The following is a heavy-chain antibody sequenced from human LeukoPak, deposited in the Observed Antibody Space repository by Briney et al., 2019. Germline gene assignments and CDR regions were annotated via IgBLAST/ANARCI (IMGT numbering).Heavy chain of an antibody. V-gene: IGHV4-59*01. J-gene: IGHJ4*02. CDR2: VYYSGST. CDR3: ARGSSYYYDSSGYKPLDY. D-gene: IGHD3-22*01. Sequence: PSETLSLTCTVSGGSISSYYWSWIRHPPGKGLEWIGYVYYSGSTNYNPSLKSRVTISVDTSKNQFSLKLSSVTAADTAVYYCARGSSYYYDSSGYKPLDYWGQGTLATVSS. CDR1: GGSISSYY.